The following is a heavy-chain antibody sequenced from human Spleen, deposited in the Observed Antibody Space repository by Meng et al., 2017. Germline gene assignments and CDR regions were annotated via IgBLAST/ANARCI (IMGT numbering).Heavy chain of an antibody. CDR2: VYHRGDT. D-gene: IGHD2-21*02. V-gene: IGHV4-4*02. CDR1: GDSYSSVIW. Sequence: QVQLQESGPGLVKPSGTLSLTCTVPGDSYSSVIWSSWVRQPPGKGLEWIGEVYHRGDTNYNPSLKSRVVISVDKSNNQFSLNLSSVTAADTAVYYCVRARIGYCGGDCYSSHWFDPWGQGTLVTVSS. CDR3: VRARIGYCGGDCYSSHWFDP. J-gene: IGHJ5*02.